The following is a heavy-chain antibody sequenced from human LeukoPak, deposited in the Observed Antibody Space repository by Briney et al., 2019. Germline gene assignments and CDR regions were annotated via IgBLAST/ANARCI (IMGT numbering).Heavy chain of an antibody. D-gene: IGHD3-22*01. CDR3: AKDYYYDSSGYYYGDAFDI. V-gene: IGHV3-23*01. J-gene: IGHJ3*02. Sequence: QPGGSLRLSCAASGFTFSAYAMAWVRQAPGKGLEWVSTISGSGGTTYSADSVKGRFTISRDNSKNILYLQVNSLRAGDTAVYYCAKDYYYDSSGYYYGDAFDIWGQGTVVTVSS. CDR2: ISGSGGTT. CDR1: GFTFSAYA.